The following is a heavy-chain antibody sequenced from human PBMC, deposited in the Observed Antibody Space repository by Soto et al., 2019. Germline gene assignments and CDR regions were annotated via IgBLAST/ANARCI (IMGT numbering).Heavy chain of an antibody. CDR3: ARDMEGAAADPNWFDP. V-gene: IGHV3-21*01. J-gene: IGHJ5*02. Sequence: PGGSLRLSCAASGFTFSSYSMNWVRQAPGKGLEWVSSISSSSSYIYYADSVKGRFTISRDNAKNSLYLQMNSLRAEDTAVYYCARDMEGAAADPNWFDPWGQGTLVTVS. CDR2: ISSSSSYI. CDR1: GFTFSSYS. D-gene: IGHD6-13*01.